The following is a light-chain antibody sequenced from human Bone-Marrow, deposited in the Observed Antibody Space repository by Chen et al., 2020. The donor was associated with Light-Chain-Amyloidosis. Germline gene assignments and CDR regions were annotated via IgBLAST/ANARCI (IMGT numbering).Light chain of an antibody. V-gene: IGLV6-57*01. J-gene: IGLJ3*02. CDR2: EDD. Sequence: NFMLTQPHSASESPRQTVSISCTRSSGSIATNYVQWYQQRPGSSPTTVIYEDDQRPSGVPDRFSGSIDRSSNSASLTISGLKTEDEADYYCQSYQGSSQGVFGGGTKLTVL. CDR1: SGSIATNY. CDR3: QSYQGSSQGV.